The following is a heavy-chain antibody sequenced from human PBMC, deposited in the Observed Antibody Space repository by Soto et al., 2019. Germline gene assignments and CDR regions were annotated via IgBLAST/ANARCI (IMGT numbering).Heavy chain of an antibody. CDR1: GGTFSSYT. CDR2: IIPILGIA. CDR3: ARDGVLKPPGGCGRDV. J-gene: IGHJ6*02. Sequence: QVQLVQSGAEVKKPGSSVKVSCKASGGTFSSYTISWVRQAPGQGLEWMGRIIPILGIANYAQKFQGRVTITXXKXTXXAYMELCSLRSEDTAVYYCARDGVLKPPGGCGRDVWGQGTTVTVSS. D-gene: IGHD6-13*01. V-gene: IGHV1-69*02.